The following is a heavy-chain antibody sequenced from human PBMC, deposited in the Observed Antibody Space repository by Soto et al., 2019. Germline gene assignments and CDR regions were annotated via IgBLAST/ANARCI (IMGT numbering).Heavy chain of an antibody. J-gene: IGHJ4*02. V-gene: IGHV3-23*01. Sequence: GGSLRLSCAASGFTFSSYAMSWVRQAPGKGLEWVSAISGSGGSTYYADSVKGRFTISRDNSKNTLYLQMNSLRAEDTAVYYCAKLGGYCSSTSCPGLFDYWGQGTLVTVSS. CDR3: AKLGGYCSSTSCPGLFDY. CDR2: ISGSGGST. CDR1: GFTFSSYA. D-gene: IGHD2-2*01.